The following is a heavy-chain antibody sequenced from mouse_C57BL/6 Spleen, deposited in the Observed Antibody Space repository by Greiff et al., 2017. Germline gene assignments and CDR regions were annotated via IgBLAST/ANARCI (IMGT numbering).Heavy chain of an antibody. V-gene: IGHV1-50*01. CDR3: ARWLLRTFDY. J-gene: IGHJ2*01. Sequence: QVQLQQPGAELVKPGASVKLSCKASGYTFTSYWMQWVKQRPGQGLEWIGEIDPSDSYTNYNQKFKGKATWTVDTSSSTAYMQLSSLTSEDSAVYYCARWLLRTFDYWGQGTTLTVSS. D-gene: IGHD2-3*01. CDR1: GYTFTSYW. CDR2: IDPSDSYT.